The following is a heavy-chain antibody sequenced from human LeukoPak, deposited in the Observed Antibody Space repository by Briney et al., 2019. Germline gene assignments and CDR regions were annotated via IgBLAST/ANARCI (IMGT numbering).Heavy chain of an antibody. J-gene: IGHJ4*02. Sequence: GGSLRLSCAASGFTFSSYWMHWVRQAPGKGLVWVSRINTDGSSTSYADSVKGRFTISRDNAKNTLYLQMNSLRAEDTAVYYCARGGDFWSGYYGSVDYWGQGTLVTVSS. CDR1: GFTFSSYW. CDR2: INTDGSST. CDR3: ARGGDFWSGYYGSVDY. V-gene: IGHV3-74*01. D-gene: IGHD3-3*01.